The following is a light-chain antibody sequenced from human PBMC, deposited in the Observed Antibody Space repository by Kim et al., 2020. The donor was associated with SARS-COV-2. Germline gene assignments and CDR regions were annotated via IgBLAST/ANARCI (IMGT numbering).Light chain of an antibody. CDR1: FRLGSEF. CDR3: QAWDGTTAV. CDR2: QNN. Sequence: SYELTQPTSVSVSPGQTASITCSGHFRLGSEFVCWYQQKPGQSPALVIYQNNKRPSGTPERFSGSLSGNTATLTIGGTQGLDEADYFCQAWDGTTAVFGG. V-gene: IGLV3-1*01. J-gene: IGLJ3*02.